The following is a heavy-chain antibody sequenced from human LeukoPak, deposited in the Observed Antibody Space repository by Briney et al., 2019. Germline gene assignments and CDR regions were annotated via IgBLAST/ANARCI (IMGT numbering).Heavy chain of an antibody. CDR1: GFTFSRYS. CDR3: ARERGSGSPYYFDY. Sequence: GGSLRLSCAASGFTFSRYSMNWVRRTPGKGLEWVSSISSSSSYIYYADSVKGRFTISRDNAKNSLYLQMNSLRAEDTAVYYCARERGSGSPYYFDYWGQGALVTVSS. CDR2: ISSSSSYI. V-gene: IGHV3-21*01. J-gene: IGHJ4*02. D-gene: IGHD1-26*01.